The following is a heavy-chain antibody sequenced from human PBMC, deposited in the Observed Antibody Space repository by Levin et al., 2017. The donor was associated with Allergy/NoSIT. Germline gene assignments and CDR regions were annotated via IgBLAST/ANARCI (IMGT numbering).Heavy chain of an antibody. D-gene: IGHD3-10*01. V-gene: IGHV3-11*05. CDR3: ARGRVPNDY. J-gene: IGHJ4*02. CDR1: GFIVSDSY. CDR2: ISRGNSYT. Sequence: GESLKISCAASGFIVSDSYMSWIRQAPGKGLEWVSYISRGNSYTNYLDSVKGRFTISRDTAKNSPYLQMNSLRAEDTAIYYCARGRVPNDYWGQGTLVTVSS.